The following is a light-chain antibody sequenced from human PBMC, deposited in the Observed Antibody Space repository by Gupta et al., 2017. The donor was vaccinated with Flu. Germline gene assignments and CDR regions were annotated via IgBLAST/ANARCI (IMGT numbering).Light chain of an antibody. CDR1: VLSQRY. CDR3: QSADSSDTWI. Sequence: ELTQPPSGSASPGQTARITCSGDVLSQRYTYWYQQKAGQAPVLVIYKDTERPSGIPERFSGSSSGTTVALTITGVQAEDEADYFCQSADSSDTWIFGGGTKLTVL. CDR2: KDT. J-gene: IGLJ2*01. V-gene: IGLV3-25*02.